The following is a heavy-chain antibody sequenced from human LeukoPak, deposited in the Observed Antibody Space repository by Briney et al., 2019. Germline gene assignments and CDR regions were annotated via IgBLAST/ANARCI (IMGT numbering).Heavy chain of an antibody. V-gene: IGHV3-48*01. D-gene: IGHD6-13*01. J-gene: IGHJ4*02. CDR3: ARASSSWYFGASTLIKPDY. CDR2: ISSSSSTI. CDR1: GFTFSSYS. Sequence: GGSLRLSCAASGFTFSSYSMNWVRQAPGKGLEWVSYISSSSSTIYYADSVKGRFTISRDNAKNSLYLQMNSLRAEDTAVYYCARASSSWYFGASTLIKPDYWGQGTLVTVSS.